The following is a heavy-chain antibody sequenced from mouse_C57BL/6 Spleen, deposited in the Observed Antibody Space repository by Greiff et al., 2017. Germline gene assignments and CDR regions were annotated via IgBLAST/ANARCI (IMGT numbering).Heavy chain of an antibody. CDR1: GYTFTSYW. CDR2: IDPSDSYT. V-gene: IGHV1-50*01. J-gene: IGHJ2*01. CDR3: ARWGYGSRGYFDY. D-gene: IGHD1-1*01. Sequence: QVQLQQPGAELVKPGASVKLSCKASGYTFTSYWMQWVNQRPGQGLEWIGEIDPSDSYTNYNQKFKGKATLTVDTSSSTAYMQLSSLTSEDSAVYYGARWGYGSRGYFDYWGQGTTVTVSS.